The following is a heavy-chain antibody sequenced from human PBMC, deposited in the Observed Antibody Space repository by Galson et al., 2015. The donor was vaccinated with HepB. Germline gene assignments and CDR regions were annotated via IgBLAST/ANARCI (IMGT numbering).Heavy chain of an antibody. CDR3: ARGISNGDYYFDY. D-gene: IGHD3-3*02. Sequence: TLSLTCTVSGGSISSGSYYWSWIRQPAGKGLEWIGRIYTSGSTSYNPSLKSRVTIPVDTSKNQFSLKLSSVTAADTAVYYCARGISNGDYYFDYWGQGTLVTVSS. V-gene: IGHV4-61*02. CDR1: GGSISSGSYY. J-gene: IGHJ4*02. CDR2: IYTSGST.